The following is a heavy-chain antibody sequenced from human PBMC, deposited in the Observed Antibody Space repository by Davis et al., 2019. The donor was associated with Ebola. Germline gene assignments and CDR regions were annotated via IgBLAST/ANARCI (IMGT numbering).Heavy chain of an antibody. D-gene: IGHD1-1*01. CDR2: IYESGKKL. V-gene: IGHV3-23*05. CDR3: ARWKIGHEYIDY. J-gene: IGHJ4*02. Sequence: GESLKISCAASGFTLIGYGYTMCWVRQAPGQGLEWVSGIYESGKKLYYADSVNGRFTVSRDNSENTLSLQMNSLRVEDTAVYYCARWKIGHEYIDYWGQGTLVTVSS. CDR1: GFTLIGYGYT.